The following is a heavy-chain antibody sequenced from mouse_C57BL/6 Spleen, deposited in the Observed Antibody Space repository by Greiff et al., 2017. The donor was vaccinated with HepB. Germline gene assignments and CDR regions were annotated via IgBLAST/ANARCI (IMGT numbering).Heavy chain of an antibody. V-gene: IGHV1-55*01. D-gene: IGHD1-1*01. CDR1: GYTFTSYW. CDR2: IYPGSGST. Sequence: QVQLKQPGAELVKPGASVKMSCKASGYTFTSYWITWVKQRPGQGLEWIGDIYPGSGSTNYNEKFKSKATLTVDTSSSTAYMQLSSLTSEDSAVYYCARSGHYYGSSHWYFDVWGTGTTVTVSS. J-gene: IGHJ1*03. CDR3: ARSGHYYGSSHWYFDV.